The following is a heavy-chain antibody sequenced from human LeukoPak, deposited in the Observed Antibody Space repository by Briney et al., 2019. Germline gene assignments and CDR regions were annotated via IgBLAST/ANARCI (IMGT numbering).Heavy chain of an antibody. CDR2: ISSSSSYK. J-gene: IGHJ3*02. D-gene: IGHD3-22*01. CDR3: ARGTYDSSGYYWAFDI. Sequence: GGSLRLSCAASGFTFSSYSMNWVRQAPGKGLEWVLSISSSSSYKYYADSVKRRFTISRDNAKNSLYLQMNSLRAEDTAVYYCARGTYDSSGYYWAFDIWGQGTMVTVSS. V-gene: IGHV3-21*01. CDR1: GFTFSSYS.